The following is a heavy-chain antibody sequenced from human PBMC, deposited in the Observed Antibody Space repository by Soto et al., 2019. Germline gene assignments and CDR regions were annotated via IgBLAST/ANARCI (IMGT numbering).Heavy chain of an antibody. Sequence: SETLSLTCAVYGGSFSGYYWSWIRQPPGKGLEWIGEINHSGSTNYNPSLKSRVTISVDTSKNQFSLKLSSVTAADTAVYYCARGSQLVVVTAIDPSHRGAFDIWGQGTMVTVSS. V-gene: IGHV4-34*01. D-gene: IGHD2-21*02. CDR3: ARGSQLVVVTAIDPSHRGAFDI. CDR2: INHSGST. CDR1: GGSFSGYY. J-gene: IGHJ3*02.